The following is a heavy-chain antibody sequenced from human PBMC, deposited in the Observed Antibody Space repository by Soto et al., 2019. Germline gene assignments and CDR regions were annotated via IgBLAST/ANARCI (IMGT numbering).Heavy chain of an antibody. CDR1: GFTFSSYA. CDR2: ISGSGGST. Sequence: EVQLLESGGGLVQPGGSLRLSCAASGFTFSSYAMSWVRQAPGKGLAWVSAISGSGGSTYYADAVKGRFTISRDNSKNTLYLQMNSLRAEDTAVYYCAKGIRNSSGRDYWGQGTLVTVSS. CDR3: AKGIRNSSGRDY. J-gene: IGHJ4*02. V-gene: IGHV3-23*01. D-gene: IGHD3-22*01.